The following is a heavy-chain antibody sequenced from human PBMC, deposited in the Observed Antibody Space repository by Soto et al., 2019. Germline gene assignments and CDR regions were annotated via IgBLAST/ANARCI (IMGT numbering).Heavy chain of an antibody. J-gene: IGHJ4*02. CDR3: ARVYYYDSSGYYGEYYFDY. D-gene: IGHD3-22*01. Sequence: GASVKVSCKASGYTFTSYGISWVRQAPGQGLEWMGWITAYNGNTNYAQKLQGRVTMTTDTSTSTAYMELRSLRSDDTAVYYCARVYYYDSSGYYGEYYFDYWGQGTLVTVSS. CDR2: ITAYNGNT. V-gene: IGHV1-18*01. CDR1: GYTFTSYG.